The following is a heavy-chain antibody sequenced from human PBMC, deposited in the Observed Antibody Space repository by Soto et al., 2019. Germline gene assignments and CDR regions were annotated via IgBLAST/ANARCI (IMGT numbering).Heavy chain of an antibody. CDR2: IYYSGGT. Sequence: SETLSLTCTVSGGSISSGDYYWSWIRQPPGKGLEWIGYIYYSGGTYYNPSLKSRVTISVDTSKNQFSLKLSSVTAADTAVYYCARADNMIVVVKGWGQGTLVTVSS. V-gene: IGHV4-30-4*01. D-gene: IGHD3-22*01. J-gene: IGHJ1*01. CDR1: GGSISSGDYY. CDR3: ARADNMIVVVKG.